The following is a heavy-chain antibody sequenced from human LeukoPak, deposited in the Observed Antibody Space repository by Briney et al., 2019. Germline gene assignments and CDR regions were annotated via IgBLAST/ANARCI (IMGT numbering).Heavy chain of an antibody. Sequence: SETLSLTCAVYGKSFSGFYWTWIRQPPGKGLEWIADVNPSGGANYNPSLKSRVIISVDTSKNQFSLKLSSVTDADTAVYYCARAREGATIDYWGQGTLVTVSS. J-gene: IGHJ4*02. CDR3: ARAREGATIDY. D-gene: IGHD1-26*01. V-gene: IGHV4-34*01. CDR2: VNPSGGA. CDR1: GKSFSGFY.